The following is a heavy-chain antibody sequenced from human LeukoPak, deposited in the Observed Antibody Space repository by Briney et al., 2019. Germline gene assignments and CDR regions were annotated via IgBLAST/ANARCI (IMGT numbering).Heavy chain of an antibody. Sequence: QTGGSLRLSCAASGFTFSSYSMNWVRQAPGKGLEWVSYISSSSSTIYYADSVKGRFTISRDNAKNSLYLQVNSLRAEDTAVYYCAREGITIFGVVQPFDYWGQGTLVTVSS. CDR1: GFTFSSYS. CDR3: AREGITIFGVVQPFDY. CDR2: ISSSSSTI. D-gene: IGHD3-3*01. J-gene: IGHJ4*02. V-gene: IGHV3-48*04.